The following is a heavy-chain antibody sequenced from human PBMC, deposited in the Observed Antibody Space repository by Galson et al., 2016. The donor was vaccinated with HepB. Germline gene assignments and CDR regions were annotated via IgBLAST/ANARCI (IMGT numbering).Heavy chain of an antibody. V-gene: IGHV3-23*01. Sequence: SLRLSCAASGFTFSSYAMSWDRQAPGKGLEWGTVISGSGASKYHADSVKGRFTISRDNSKNTLYLQVNSLRVEDTAIYYCARGRTTSCNSAFDIWGQGTMVTVSS. CDR1: GFTFSSYA. D-gene: IGHD2-2*02. CDR2: ISGSGASK. J-gene: IGHJ3*02. CDR3: ARGRTTSCNSAFDI.